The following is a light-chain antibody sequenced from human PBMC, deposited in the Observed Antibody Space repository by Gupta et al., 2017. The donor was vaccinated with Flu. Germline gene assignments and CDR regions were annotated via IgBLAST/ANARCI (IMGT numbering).Light chain of an antibody. CDR3: QSYDGRLSGAV. CDR2: GNT. J-gene: IGLJ1*01. Sequence: SVLTQPLSGAGAPRPMVAIPCPGCSSNIGANNDVHWYQQLPGSAPKLLIFGNTNRPSGVPDRFSGSKSGTSASLAITGLQAEDEADYYCQSYDGRLSGAVFGAGTKVTVL. V-gene: IGLV1-40*01. CDR1: SSNIGANND.